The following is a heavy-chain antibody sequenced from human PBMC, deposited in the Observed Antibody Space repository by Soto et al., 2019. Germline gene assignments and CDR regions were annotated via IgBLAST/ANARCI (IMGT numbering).Heavy chain of an antibody. D-gene: IGHD5-18*01. CDR2: IYWDDDK. J-gene: IGHJ4*02. V-gene: IGHV2-5*02. Sequence: QITLKESGPTLVKPTQTLTLTCTFSGFSLSTSGVGVGWIRQPPGKALEWLALIYWDDDKRYSPSLKSRLTITKDTSNNQVVLTMTNIDPVDTATYYCAHSSLGYSYGENYFDYWGQGTLVTVSS. CDR1: GFSLSTSGVG. CDR3: AHSSLGYSYGENYFDY.